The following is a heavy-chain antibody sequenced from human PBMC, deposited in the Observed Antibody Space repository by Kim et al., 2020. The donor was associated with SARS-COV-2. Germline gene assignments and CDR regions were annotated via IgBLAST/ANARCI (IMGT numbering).Heavy chain of an antibody. CDR2: IIPIFGTA. Sequence: SVKVSCKASGGTFSSYAISWVRQAPGQGLEWMGGIIPIFGTANYAQKFQGRVTITADESTSTAYMELSSLRSEDTAVYYCARRYGDPTGSFDPWGQGTLVTVSS. CDR3: ARRYGDPTGSFDP. V-gene: IGHV1-69*13. J-gene: IGHJ5*02. CDR1: GGTFSSYA. D-gene: IGHD4-17*01.